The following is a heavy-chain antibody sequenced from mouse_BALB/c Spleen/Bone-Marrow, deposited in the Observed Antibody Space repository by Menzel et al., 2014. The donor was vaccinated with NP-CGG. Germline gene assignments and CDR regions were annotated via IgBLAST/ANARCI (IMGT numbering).Heavy chain of an antibody. D-gene: IGHD2-12*01. J-gene: IGHJ4*01. CDR1: GYAFTNYN. Sequence: EVQLQQSGPELVKPGASVKVSCKASGYAFTNYNMFWVKRSHGKSLEWIGYIDPYSGGTNYNQKFKGKATLTVDKSSSTAYMHLNSLTSEDSAVYYCARELSRAMDYWGQGNSVTVSS. CDR2: IDPYSGGT. CDR3: ARELSRAMDY. V-gene: IGHV1S135*01.